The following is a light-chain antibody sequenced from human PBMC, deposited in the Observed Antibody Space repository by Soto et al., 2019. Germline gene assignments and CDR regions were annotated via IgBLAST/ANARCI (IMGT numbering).Light chain of an antibody. J-gene: IGKJ4*01. CDR3: QQYGTSPPLT. CDR2: GAS. CDR1: QSVNSNS. Sequence: EIVLTQSPGILSLSPGDRATLSCRTSQSVNSNSLAWYQQNPGQAPRLLLYGASTRAIGIPDRFSGSGSGTDFTLTISRLEPEDFAVYDCQQYGTSPPLTFGGGTEVEIK. V-gene: IGKV3-20*01.